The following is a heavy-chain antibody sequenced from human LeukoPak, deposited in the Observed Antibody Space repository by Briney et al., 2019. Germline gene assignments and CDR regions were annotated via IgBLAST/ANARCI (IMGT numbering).Heavy chain of an antibody. D-gene: IGHD5-18*01. CDR1: GGSISSGEYY. CDR2: IYYNRST. J-gene: IGHJ2*01. Sequence: PSETLSLTCTVSGGSISSGEYYWSWIRQHPGKGLEWIGYIYYNRSTYYNPSLKSRVTISVDTSKNQFSLKLSSVTAAHMTGYYCARDLLDTSMVHYWYFDLWGRGTLVTVSS. V-gene: IGHV4-31*03. CDR3: ARDLLDTSMVHYWYFDL.